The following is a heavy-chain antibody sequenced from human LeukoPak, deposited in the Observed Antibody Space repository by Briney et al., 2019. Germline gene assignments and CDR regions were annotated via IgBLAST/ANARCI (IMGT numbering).Heavy chain of an antibody. V-gene: IGHV4-59*01. J-gene: IGHJ2*01. CDR2: ISYSGST. CDR1: YDSISSYY. CDR3: ARVYYSNSYDYWYFDL. D-gene: IGHD6-13*01. Sequence: PSETLSLTCTVSYDSISSYYWSWIRQPPGKGLEWIGYISYSGSTNYNPSLKSRVTISVDTSKNQFSLKLSSVTAADTAVYYCARVYYSNSYDYWYFDLWGRGTLVTVSS.